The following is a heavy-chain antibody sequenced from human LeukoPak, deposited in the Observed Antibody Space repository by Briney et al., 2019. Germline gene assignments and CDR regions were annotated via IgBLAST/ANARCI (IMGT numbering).Heavy chain of an antibody. CDR2: INAYNGNT. CDR1: GYTFINYG. V-gene: IGHV1-18*01. CDR3: ARSGGSYYPDY. Sequence: ASVKVSCKASGYTFINYGISWVRQAPGQGLEWMGWINAYNGNTNSAQNLQGRVTMTTDTSTSTAYMELRSLRSHDTDVYYCARSGGSYYPDYWGQGTLVTVSS. J-gene: IGHJ4*02. D-gene: IGHD1-26*01.